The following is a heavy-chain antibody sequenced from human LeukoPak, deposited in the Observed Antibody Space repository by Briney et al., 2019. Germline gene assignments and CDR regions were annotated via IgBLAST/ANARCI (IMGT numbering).Heavy chain of an antibody. CDR1: GGSLSSHY. CDR2: IFSGGST. Sequence: PSETLSLTCNVSGGSLSSHYCSWIRQAPGKGLEWIGFIFSGGSTNYNPSLKSRVSISMDTSQNQFSLKLTSVTAADAAVYYCATGRGPLRVEFGDWGQGALVTVSS. V-gene: IGHV4-4*09. CDR3: ATGRGPLRVEFGD. D-gene: IGHD3-16*01. J-gene: IGHJ4*02.